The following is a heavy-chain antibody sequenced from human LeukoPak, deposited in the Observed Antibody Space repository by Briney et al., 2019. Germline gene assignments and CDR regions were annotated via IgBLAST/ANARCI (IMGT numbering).Heavy chain of an antibody. CDR1: GGSMNINDYY. CDR2: IYYTGTT. J-gene: IGHJ5*02. Sequence: SETLSLTCSVFGGSMNINDYYWAWIRQPPGKGLEWIGSIYYTGTTYYNPSLNYRVTISVDTSKNQFSLRLTSVTAADTAVYYCAGDSIRVQTGTTPWGRGTLVTVSS. V-gene: IGHV4-39*07. CDR3: AGDSIRVQTGTTP. D-gene: IGHD1-1*01.